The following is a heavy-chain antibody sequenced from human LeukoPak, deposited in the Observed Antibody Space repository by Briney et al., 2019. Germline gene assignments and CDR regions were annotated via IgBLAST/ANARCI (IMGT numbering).Heavy chain of an antibody. J-gene: IGHJ6*03. CDR1: GGSFSGYY. Sequence: SETLSLTCAVYGGSFSGYYWSWIRQPPGKGLEWIGEINHSGSTNYNPSLTSRITISVDTSKNQFSLKLSSVTAADTAVYYCARFWNRTKHYYYYYMDVWGKGTTVTISS. CDR3: ARFWNRTKHYYYYYMDV. CDR2: INHSGST. V-gene: IGHV4-34*01. D-gene: IGHD3-3*01.